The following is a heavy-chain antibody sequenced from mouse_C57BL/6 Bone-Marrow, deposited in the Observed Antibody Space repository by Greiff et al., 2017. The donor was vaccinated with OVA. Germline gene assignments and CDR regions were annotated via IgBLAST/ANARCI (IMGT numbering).Heavy chain of an antibody. Sequence: VQLQQSGAELVRPGASVKLSCTASGFNIKDDYMHWVKQRPEQGLEWIGWIDPENGDTEYASKFQGKATITADTSSNTAYLQLSSLTSEDTAVDYCTTRGLLPFNYWGQGTTLTGSS. J-gene: IGHJ2*01. CDR2: IDPENGDT. CDR1: GFNIKDDY. D-gene: IGHD2-3*01. CDR3: TTRGLLPFNY. V-gene: IGHV14-4*01.